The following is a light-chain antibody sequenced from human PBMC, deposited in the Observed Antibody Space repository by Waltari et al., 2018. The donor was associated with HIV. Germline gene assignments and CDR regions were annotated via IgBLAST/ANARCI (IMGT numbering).Light chain of an antibody. Sequence: YELTQAPSVSVAPGQTARIICEGNNIGSKSVHWYQQKAGQAPTVVVHHASDRPPGIPARFSGSNSENTATLTISGVEAGDEADYYCQVWDTFSEHRVFGGGTKLTVL. CDR1: NIGSKS. V-gene: IGLV3-21*02. J-gene: IGLJ3*02. CDR2: HAS. CDR3: QVWDTFSEHRV.